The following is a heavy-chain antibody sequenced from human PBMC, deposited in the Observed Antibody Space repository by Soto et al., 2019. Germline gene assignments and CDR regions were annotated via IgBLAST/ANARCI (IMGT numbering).Heavy chain of an antibody. CDR2: VSGSGANT. Sequence: EVQLTESGGGLVQPGGSLRLSCAASGFTFRSSAMSWVRQAPGKGLEWVSAVSGSGANTYYADSVKGRFTISRDNSDDTLYLQISSLRPEDTARYYCAKVRLCDDTDYHRDALDVGGQGTMVTVSS. J-gene: IGHJ3*01. V-gene: IGHV3-23*01. D-gene: IGHD3-16*01. CDR3: AKVRLCDDTDYHRDALDV. CDR1: GFTFRSSA.